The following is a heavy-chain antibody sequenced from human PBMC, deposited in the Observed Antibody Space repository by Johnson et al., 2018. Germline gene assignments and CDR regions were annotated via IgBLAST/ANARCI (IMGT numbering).Heavy chain of an antibody. CDR2: IIPVVGSA. CDR3: AAPAPRASSTSYP. Sequence: VQLVQSGAEVKKPGSSVKVSCKTSGGSFTTYTINWVRQAPGQGLEWMGRIIPVVGSATYAKKFQGRLTITADKSTGTAYMHLNRLSSDDTAVYYCAAPAPRASSTSYPWGPGTLITVSS. CDR1: GGSFTTYT. D-gene: IGHD6-6*01. V-gene: IGHV1-69*08. J-gene: IGHJ5*02.